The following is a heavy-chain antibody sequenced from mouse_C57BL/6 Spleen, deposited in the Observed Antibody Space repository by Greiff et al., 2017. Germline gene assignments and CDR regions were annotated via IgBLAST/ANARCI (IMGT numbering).Heavy chain of an antibody. CDR1: GFTFSSYA. V-gene: IGHV5-4*03. D-gene: IGHD1-1*01. J-gene: IGHJ2*01. Sequence: EVQSVASGGCLVKPGGSLKLSCAASGFTFSSYAMSWVRQTPEKRLEWVATISDGGSYTYYPDNVKGRFTISRDNAKNNLYLQISHLKSEDTAMYYCARRVIPVYYSGHWGQGTPLTVSS. CDR2: ISDGGSYT. CDR3: ARRVIPVYYSGH.